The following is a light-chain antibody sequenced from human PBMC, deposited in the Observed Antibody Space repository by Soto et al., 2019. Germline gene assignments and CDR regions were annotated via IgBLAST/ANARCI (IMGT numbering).Light chain of an antibody. CDR1: QSIISY. CDR2: AAS. V-gene: IGKV1-39*01. CDR3: QQSYSTPLT. Sequence: DIQMTQSPSSLSASVGDRVTITCRASQSIISYLNWYQQKPGKAPKLLIYAASSLQSGVPSRFSGSGSGTDFTLTISSLQPEDFATYYCQQSYSTPLTVGGGTKVEIK. J-gene: IGKJ4*01.